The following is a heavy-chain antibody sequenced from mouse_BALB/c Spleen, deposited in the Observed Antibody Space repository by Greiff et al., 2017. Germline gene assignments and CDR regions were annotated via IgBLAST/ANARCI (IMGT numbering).Heavy chain of an antibody. V-gene: IGHV2-9*02. CDR2: IWAGGST. CDR3: AGPYYYAMDY. J-gene: IGHJ4*01. Sequence: VTLVESGPGLVAPSQSLSITCPVSGFSLTSYGVHWVRQPPGKGLEWLGVIWAGGSTNYNSALMSRLSISKDNSKSQVFLKMNSLQTDDTAMYYCAGPYYYAMDYWGQGTSVTVSS. CDR1: GFSLTSYG.